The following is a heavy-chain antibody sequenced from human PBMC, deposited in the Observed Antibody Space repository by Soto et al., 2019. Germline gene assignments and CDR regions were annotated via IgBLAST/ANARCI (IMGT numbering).Heavy chain of an antibody. CDR3: ARELEGGVFDI. J-gene: IGHJ3*02. D-gene: IGHD2-8*02. CDR1: GGPVRDAYSY. Sequence: KTSETLSLTCTVSGGPVRDAYSYWTWIRQPPGKGLESMGYLSYTGSTYYKPSLRNRATISVDESSNHLSLRLSSVTAADTAVYYCARELEGGVFDIWGRGTLVTVSS. CDR2: LSYTGST. V-gene: IGHV4-30-4*01.